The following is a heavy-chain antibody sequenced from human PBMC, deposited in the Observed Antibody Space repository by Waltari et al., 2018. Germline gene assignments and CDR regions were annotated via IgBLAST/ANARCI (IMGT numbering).Heavy chain of an antibody. J-gene: IGHJ4*02. Sequence: QVQLVQSGAEVKKPGASVKVSCKVSGYTLTELSMHWVRQAPGKGLEWMGGFDPEDGETIYAQKFQGIVTMTEETSTDTAYMELSSLRSEDTAVYYCATAVYGGYYFDYWGQGTLVTVSS. CDR1: GYTLTELS. CDR3: ATAVYGGYYFDY. V-gene: IGHV1-24*01. D-gene: IGHD4-17*01. CDR2: FDPEDGET.